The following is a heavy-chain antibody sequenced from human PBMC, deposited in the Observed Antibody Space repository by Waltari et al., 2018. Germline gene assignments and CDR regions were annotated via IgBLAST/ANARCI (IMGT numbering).Heavy chain of an antibody. D-gene: IGHD6-6*01. V-gene: IGHV3-23*04. J-gene: IGHJ4*02. CDR2: ISGSGDSV. Sequence: EVQLVESGGDLVQPGGSLRLSCAASGFTFSNYAMDWVRQDPGEVLEWVSSISGSGDSVDSADSVKGRFTTSRDNSKNIMYLQMNSLRVEDTALYYCEVSSSSFGNYWGQGALVTVSS. CDR1: GFTFSNYA. CDR3: EVSSSSFGNY.